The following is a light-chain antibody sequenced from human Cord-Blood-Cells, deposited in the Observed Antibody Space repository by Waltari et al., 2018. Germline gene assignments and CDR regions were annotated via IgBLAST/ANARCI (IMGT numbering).Light chain of an antibody. CDR2: EGS. Sequence: QSALTQPASVSGSPGQSITISCTVTRSDVGSYNLFAWYQQHPGKAPKLMIYEGSKRPSGVSNRFSGSKSGNTASLTISGLQAEDEADYYCCSYAGSSTVVFGGGTKLTVL. J-gene: IGLJ2*01. CDR1: RSDVGSYNL. V-gene: IGLV2-23*01. CDR3: CSYAGSSTVV.